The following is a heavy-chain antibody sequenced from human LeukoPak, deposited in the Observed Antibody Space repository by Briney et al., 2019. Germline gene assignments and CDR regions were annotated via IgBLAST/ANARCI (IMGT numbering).Heavy chain of an antibody. J-gene: IGHJ3*02. D-gene: IGHD2-21*02. CDR1: GGSISSGDYY. V-gene: IGHV4-30-4*01. Sequence: PSETLSLTCTVSGGSISSGDYYWSWIRQPPGKGLEWIGYIYYSGSTYYNPSLKSRDTISVDTSKNQFSLKLSSVTAADTAVYYCARLVVVTARGAFDIWGQGTMVTVSS. CDR2: IYYSGST. CDR3: ARLVVVTARGAFDI.